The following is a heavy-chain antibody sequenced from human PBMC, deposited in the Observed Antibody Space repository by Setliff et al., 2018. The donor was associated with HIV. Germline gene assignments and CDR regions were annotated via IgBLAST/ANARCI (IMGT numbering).Heavy chain of an antibody. Sequence: ASVKVSCKASGHTFSNSDIHWVRRATGQGLEWMGWMNPNTGVAGYALKFQGRGTMTRDTSISTAYMELSSLTSEDTAVYWCASGKGVGGVIITGGLDVWGKGTTVTVSS. CDR3: ASGKGVGGVIITGGLDV. CDR2: MNPNTGVA. J-gene: IGHJ6*04. V-gene: IGHV1-8*01. CDR1: GHTFSNSD. D-gene: IGHD3-10*01.